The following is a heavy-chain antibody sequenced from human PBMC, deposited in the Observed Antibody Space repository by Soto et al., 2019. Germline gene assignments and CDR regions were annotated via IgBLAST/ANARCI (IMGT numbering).Heavy chain of an antibody. Sequence: QVQLQESGPGLVKPSQTLSLTCTVSGGSISSGDYYWSWIRQPPGKGLEWIGYIYYSGSTYYNPSLKSRVTISVDTSKNQFSLKLSSVTAADTAVYYCARARVCGGDCYPSDYDAFDIWGQGTMVTVSS. CDR3: ARARVCGGDCYPSDYDAFDI. CDR2: IYYSGST. CDR1: GGSISSGDYY. V-gene: IGHV4-30-4*01. D-gene: IGHD2-21*02. J-gene: IGHJ3*02.